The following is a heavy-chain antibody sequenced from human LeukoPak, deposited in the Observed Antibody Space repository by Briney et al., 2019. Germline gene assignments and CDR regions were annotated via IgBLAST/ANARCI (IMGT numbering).Heavy chain of an antibody. CDR3: ARFEAVAGHWLVDY. J-gene: IGHJ4*02. CDR2: INQDESQK. V-gene: IGHV3-7*01. Sequence: GGSLRLSCAASGFTFSRYWMTWVRQAPVEGLEWVANINQDESQKYYLGSVRGRFTISRDNAKNSLYLQMNSLTAEDTAVYYCARFEAVAGHWLVDYWGQGTLVTVSS. CDR1: GFTFSRYW. D-gene: IGHD6-19*01.